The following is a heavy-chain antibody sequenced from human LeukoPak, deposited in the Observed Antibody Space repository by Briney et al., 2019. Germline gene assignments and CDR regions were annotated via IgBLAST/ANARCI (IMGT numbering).Heavy chain of an antibody. CDR1: GYTFTGYY. D-gene: IGHD3-22*01. Sequence: GASVKVSCKASGYTFTGYYMHWVRQAPGQGLEWMGWINPNSGGTNYAQKFQGRVTMTRDTSISTAYMELSRLRSDDTAVYYCARDFYYDSSGYADYWGQGTLVTVSS. CDR3: ARDFYYDSSGYADY. J-gene: IGHJ4*02. CDR2: INPNSGGT. V-gene: IGHV1-2*02.